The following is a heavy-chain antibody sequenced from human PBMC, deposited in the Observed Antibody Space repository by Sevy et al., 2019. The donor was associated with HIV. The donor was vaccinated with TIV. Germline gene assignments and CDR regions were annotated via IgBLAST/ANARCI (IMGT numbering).Heavy chain of an antibody. CDR1: GFTFGDFA. V-gene: IGHV3-49*03. CDR2: IRSKDYGGTT. Sequence: GGSLRLSCTTSGFTFGDFAMIWFRQAPGKGLEWVGFIRSKDYGGTTEYAASVKGRFTISRDDSKNIVYMQMNSLKTEDTAVYFCTRDGGGGNILASYYYYDMDVWGQGTTVTVSS. J-gene: IGHJ6*02. D-gene: IGHD2-21*01. CDR3: TRDGGGGNILASYYYYDMDV.